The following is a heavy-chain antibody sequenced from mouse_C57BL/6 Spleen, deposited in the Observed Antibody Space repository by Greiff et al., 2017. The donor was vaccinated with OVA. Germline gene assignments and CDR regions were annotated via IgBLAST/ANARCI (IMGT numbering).Heavy chain of an antibody. V-gene: IGHV1-76*01. CDR1: GYTFTDYY. J-gene: IGHJ2*01. CDR3: ARGGLDGYYFSFDY. CDR2: IYPGSGNT. Sequence: QVQLKESGAELVRPGASVKLSCTASGYTFTDYYINCVQHRPGPGLEWISRIYPGSGNTYYNEKFKGKATLTAEKSSSTAYMQLSSLTSEDSAVYFGARGGLDGYYFSFDYWGKGTTLTVSS. D-gene: IGHD2-3*01.